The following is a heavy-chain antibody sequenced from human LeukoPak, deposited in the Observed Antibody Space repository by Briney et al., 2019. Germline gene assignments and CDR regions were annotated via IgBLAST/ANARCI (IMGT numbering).Heavy chain of an antibody. CDR1: GYSFTNYW. J-gene: IGHJ3*02. CDR3: ARRNPISDAFDI. Sequence: GESLKISCQGSGYSFTNYWLGWVRQMPGKGLEWMGIIYPGDSDTKYNPSLEGQVTISADKSITTASLQWSSLKASDTAMYYCARRNPISDAFDIWGQGTMVTVSS. V-gene: IGHV5-51*01. CDR2: IYPGDSDT. D-gene: IGHD1-14*01.